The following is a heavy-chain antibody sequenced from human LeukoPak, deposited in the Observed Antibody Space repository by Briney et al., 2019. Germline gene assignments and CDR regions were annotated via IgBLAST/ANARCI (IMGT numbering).Heavy chain of an antibody. D-gene: IGHD3-22*01. CDR2: IYYSGST. Sequence: SETLSLTCTVSGGSISSYYWSWIRQPPGKGLEWIGYIYYSGSTNYNPSLKSRVTISVDTSKNQFSLRLSSVLAADTAVYYCARHRYYYDSSGYYYQPWGQGTLVTVSS. J-gene: IGHJ5*02. CDR3: ARHRYYYDSSGYYYQP. V-gene: IGHV4-59*01. CDR1: GGSISSYY.